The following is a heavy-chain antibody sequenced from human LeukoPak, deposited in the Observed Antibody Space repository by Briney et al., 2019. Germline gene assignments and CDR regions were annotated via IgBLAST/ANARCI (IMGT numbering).Heavy chain of an antibody. J-gene: IGHJ4*02. CDR2: ISSSSSYI. Sequence: GGSLRLSCAASGFTFSSYSMNWVRQARGKGLEGVSSISSSSSYIYYADSVKARFTISRDNAKNSLYLQMNSLRAEDTAVYCCARDPGDPVEIATVLDYWGQETLVTVSS. CDR3: ARDPGDPVEIATVLDY. V-gene: IGHV3-21*01. CDR1: GFTFSSYS. D-gene: IGHD5-24*01.